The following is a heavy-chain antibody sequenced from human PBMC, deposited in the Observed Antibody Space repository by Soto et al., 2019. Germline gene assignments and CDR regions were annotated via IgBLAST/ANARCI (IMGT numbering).Heavy chain of an antibody. D-gene: IGHD6-19*01. J-gene: IGHJ3*02. V-gene: IGHV1-69*06. CDR1: GGTFSSYA. CDR2: IIPIFGTA. CDR3: ARVASIAVALAXXDI. Sequence: SVKVSCKASGGTFSSYAISWVLQAPGQGLEWMGGIIPIFGTANYAQKFQGRVTITADKSTSTAYMELSSLRSEDTAVYYCARVASIAVALAXXDIWGQGTMVTVSS.